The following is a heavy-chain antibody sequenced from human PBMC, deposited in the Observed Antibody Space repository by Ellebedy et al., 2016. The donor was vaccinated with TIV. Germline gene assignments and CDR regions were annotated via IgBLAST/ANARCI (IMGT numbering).Heavy chain of an antibody. CDR1: GFTFSSYN. CDR2: IWSDGNNK. J-gene: IGHJ4*02. D-gene: IGHD3-22*01. V-gene: IGHV3-30*04. Sequence: GESLKISXAASGFTFSSYNMHWVRQAPGKGLEWVAVIWSDGNNKYYADSVKGRFTISRDNSQNTLYLQMNSLRAEDTAVYYCAREDYYDSYGYFVYWGQGTLVTVSS. CDR3: AREDYYDSYGYFVY.